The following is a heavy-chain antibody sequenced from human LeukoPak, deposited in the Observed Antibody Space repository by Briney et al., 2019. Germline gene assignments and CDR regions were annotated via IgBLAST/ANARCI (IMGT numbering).Heavy chain of an antibody. J-gene: IGHJ4*02. CDR3: ASEDGSGSC. D-gene: IGHD3-10*01. Sequence: PSETLSLTCTVSGYSISSGYYWGWIRQPPGKGLEWIGSIYHSGSTYYNPSLKSRVTISVDTSKNQFSLKLSSVTAADTAVYYCASEDGSGSCWGQGTLVTVSS. V-gene: IGHV4-38-2*02. CDR2: IYHSGST. CDR1: GYSISSGYY.